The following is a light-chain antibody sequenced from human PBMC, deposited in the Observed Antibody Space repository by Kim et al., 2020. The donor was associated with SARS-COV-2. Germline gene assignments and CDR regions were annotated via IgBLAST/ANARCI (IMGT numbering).Light chain of an antibody. CDR1: EAISTW. V-gene: IGKV1-12*01. CDR2: AAS. J-gene: IGKJ3*01. Sequence: ASMGDGVTIACRASEAISTWLAWYQQKPGKAPKLLVYAASDLQSGVPSRFSGSGSGTEFTLTINGLQPEDVATYSCQQSFSLPLTFGPGTKVDIK. CDR3: QQSFSLPLT.